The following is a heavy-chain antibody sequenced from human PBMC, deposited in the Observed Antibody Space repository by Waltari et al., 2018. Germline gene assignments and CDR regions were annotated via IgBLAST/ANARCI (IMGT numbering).Heavy chain of an antibody. CDR1: GFPFSSYA. CDR2: LSASGSRT. Sequence: EVRLVESGGGLVKPGGSLRLSCAASGFPFSSYAMNWVRQAPGKGLEWVAGLSASGSRTFYAASVKGRFTISRDNSNNTLYAQMTSLTPEDTATYYCAMSLTVLVRADHWGQGTLVAVSS. CDR3: AMSLTVLVRADH. V-gene: IGHV3-23*04. D-gene: IGHD1-26*01. J-gene: IGHJ4*02.